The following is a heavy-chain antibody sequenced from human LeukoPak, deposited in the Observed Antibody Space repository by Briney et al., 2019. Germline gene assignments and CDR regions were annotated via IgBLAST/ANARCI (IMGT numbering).Heavy chain of an antibody. CDR1: GFTFSSYA. V-gene: IGHV3-30-3*01. Sequence: PGRSLRLSCAASGFTFSSYAMHWVRQAPGKGLEWVAVISYDGSNKYYADSVKGRFTISRDNSKNTLYLQMNSLRAEDTAVYYCARDPEDIVVVPAVYYYYYGMDVWGQGTTVTVSS. J-gene: IGHJ6*02. D-gene: IGHD2-2*01. CDR2: ISYDGSNK. CDR3: ARDPEDIVVVPAVYYYYYGMDV.